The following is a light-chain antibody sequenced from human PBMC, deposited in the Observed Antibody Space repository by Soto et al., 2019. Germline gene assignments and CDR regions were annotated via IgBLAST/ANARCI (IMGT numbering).Light chain of an antibody. CDR3: QHFVNSLTWT. CDR2: DAS. Sequence: EIVLTQSPATLSLSPGERATISCRASQSVSSYLALYQQKPGQAPSLLIYDASNRATGIPARFSGGGSGTDFTLTISRLEPEDFAVYYCQHFVNSLTWTFGQGTKVDIK. CDR1: QSVSSY. J-gene: IGKJ1*01. V-gene: IGKV3-11*01.